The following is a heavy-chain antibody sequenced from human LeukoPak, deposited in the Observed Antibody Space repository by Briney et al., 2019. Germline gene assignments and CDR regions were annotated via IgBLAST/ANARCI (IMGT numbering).Heavy chain of an antibody. J-gene: IGHJ4*02. Sequence: GGSLRLSCAASGFTFSNAWMSWVRQAPGKGLEWVSAISGSGGSTYYADSVKGRFTISRDNSKNTLYLQMNSLRAEDTAVYYCAKARYNWNYEVLDYWGQGTLVTVSS. V-gene: IGHV3-23*01. D-gene: IGHD1-7*01. CDR1: GFTFSNAW. CDR3: AKARYNWNYEVLDY. CDR2: ISGSGGST.